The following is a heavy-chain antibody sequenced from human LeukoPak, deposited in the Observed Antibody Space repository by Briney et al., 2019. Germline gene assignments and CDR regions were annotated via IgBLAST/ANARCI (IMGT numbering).Heavy chain of an antibody. J-gene: IGHJ4*02. D-gene: IGHD3-16*02. Sequence: GGSLRLSCAASGFSVNNKYMTWVRQAPGKGLEWVSAISGSGGSTYYADSVKGRFTISRDNSKNTLYLQMNSLRAEDTAVYYCAKVNRHNYDYVWGSYRSRAYYFDYWGQGTLVTVSS. V-gene: IGHV3-23*01. CDR1: GFSVNNKY. CDR3: AKVNRHNYDYVWGSYRSRAYYFDY. CDR2: ISGSGGST.